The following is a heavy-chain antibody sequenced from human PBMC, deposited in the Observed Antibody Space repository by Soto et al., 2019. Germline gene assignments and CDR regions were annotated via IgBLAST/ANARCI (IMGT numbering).Heavy chain of an antibody. Sequence: GGSLRLSCAAFGFTSRSNYMSWVRQAPGKGLEWVSVIYSGGSTYYADSVKGRFTISRDNSKNTLYLQMNSLRAEDTAVYYCASGYDYGSGSPLADDYWGQGTLVTVSS. J-gene: IGHJ4*02. V-gene: IGHV3-66*01. CDR3: ASGYDYGSGSPLADDY. CDR2: IYSGGST. CDR1: GFTSRSNY. D-gene: IGHD3-10*01.